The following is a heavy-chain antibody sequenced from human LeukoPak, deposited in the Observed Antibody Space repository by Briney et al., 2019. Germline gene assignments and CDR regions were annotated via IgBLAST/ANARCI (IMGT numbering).Heavy chain of an antibody. D-gene: IGHD1-26*01. J-gene: IGHJ3*02. CDR1: GGTFSSYA. Sequence: GASVKVSCKASGGTFSSYAISWVRQAPGQGLEWMGGIIPIFGTANYAQKFQGRVTITTDESTSTAYMELSSLRAEDTAVYYCAREKWDLRGAFDIWGQGTMVTVSS. CDR3: AREKWDLRGAFDI. CDR2: IIPIFGTA. V-gene: IGHV1-69*05.